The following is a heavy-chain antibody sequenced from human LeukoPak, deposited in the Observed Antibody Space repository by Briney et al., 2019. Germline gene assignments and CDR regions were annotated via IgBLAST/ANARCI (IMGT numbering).Heavy chain of an antibody. J-gene: IGHJ4*02. D-gene: IGHD3-22*01. CDR2: INSDGSST. V-gene: IGHV3-74*01. CDR3: AKAGYYDSSGYYHY. Sequence: GGSLRLSCEASGFTFSDYWMHWVRQAPGKGLVWVSRINSDGSSTTYADSVKGRFTISRDNAKNSLYLQMNSLRAEDTALYYCAKAGYYDSSGYYHYWGQGTLVTVSS. CDR1: GFTFSDYW.